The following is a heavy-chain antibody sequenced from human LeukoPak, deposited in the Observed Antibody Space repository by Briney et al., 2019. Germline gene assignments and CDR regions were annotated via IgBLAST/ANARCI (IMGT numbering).Heavy chain of an antibody. D-gene: IGHD3-9*01. V-gene: IGHV3-53*01. J-gene: IGHJ2*01. CDR1: GFTVSSNY. CDR3: ARGPLGPYFDWLNIKRDWHFDL. CDR2: IYSGGGT. Sequence: GGSLRLSCAASGFTVSSNYMSWVRQAPGKGLEWVSVIYSGGGTYYADSVKGRFTISRDNSKKTLYLQMNSLRAEDTAVYYCARGPLGPYFDWLNIKRDWHFDLWGRGTLVTASS.